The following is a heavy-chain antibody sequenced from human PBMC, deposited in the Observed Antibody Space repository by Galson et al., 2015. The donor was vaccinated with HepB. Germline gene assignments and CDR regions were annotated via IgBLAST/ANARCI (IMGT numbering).Heavy chain of an antibody. D-gene: IGHD6-13*01. V-gene: IGHV3-11*01. CDR2: ISSSGSTI. CDR3: ARDLSSSSCPDY. Sequence: SLRLSCAASGFTFSDYYMSWIRQAPGKGLEWVSYISSSGSTIYYADSVKGRFTISRDNAKNSLYLQMNSLRAEDTAVYYCARDLSSSSCPDYWGQGTLVTVSS. J-gene: IGHJ4*02. CDR1: GFTFSDYY.